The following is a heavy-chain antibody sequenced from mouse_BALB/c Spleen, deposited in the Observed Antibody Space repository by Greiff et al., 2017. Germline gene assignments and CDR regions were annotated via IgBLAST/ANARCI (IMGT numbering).Heavy chain of an antibody. CDR2: IDTSDSYT. Sequence: VQLQQPGAELVMPGASVKMSCKASGYTFTDYWMHWVKQRPGQGLEWIGAIDTSDSYTSYNQKFKGKATLTVDESSSTAYMQLSSLTSEDSAVYYCARSHDAMDYWGQGTSVTVSS. CDR3: ARSHDAMDY. CDR1: GYTFTDYW. J-gene: IGHJ4*01. V-gene: IGHV1-69*01.